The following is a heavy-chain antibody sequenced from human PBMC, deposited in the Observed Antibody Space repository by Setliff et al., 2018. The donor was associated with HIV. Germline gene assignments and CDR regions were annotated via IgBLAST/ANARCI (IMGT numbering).Heavy chain of an antibody. Sequence: VKVSCKASGGTFSSYAISWVRQAPGQGLEWMGGIIPILGIANYAQKFQGRITITADKSTSIAYMELSSLRSEDTAVYYCASGYYDILTGYSNYYGMDVWGQGTTVTVSS. D-gene: IGHD3-9*01. CDR3: ASGYYDILTGYSNYYGMDV. J-gene: IGHJ6*02. V-gene: IGHV1-69*10. CDR1: GGTFSSYA. CDR2: IIPILGIA.